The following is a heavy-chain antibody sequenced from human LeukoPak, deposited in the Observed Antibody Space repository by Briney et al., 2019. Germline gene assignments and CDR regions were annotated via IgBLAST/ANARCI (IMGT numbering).Heavy chain of an antibody. V-gene: IGHV4-30-4*08. CDR2: IYYSGST. CDR3: ARYYDFWSGLLANWFDP. Sequence: PSXTLSLTCTVSGGSISSGDYYWSWIRQPPGKGLEWIGYIYYSGSTYYNPSLKSRVTISVDTSKNQFSLKLSSVTAADTAVYYCARYYDFWSGLLANWFDPWGQGTLVTVSS. J-gene: IGHJ5*02. D-gene: IGHD3-3*01. CDR1: GGSISSGDYY.